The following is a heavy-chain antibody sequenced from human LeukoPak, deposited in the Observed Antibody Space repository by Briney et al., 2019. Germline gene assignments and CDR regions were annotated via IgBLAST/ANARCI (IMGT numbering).Heavy chain of an antibody. CDR1: GYTFTGYY. V-gene: IGHV1-2*06. Sequence: ASVKVSCKASGYTFTGYYMHWVRRAPGQGLEWMGRINPNSGGTNYAQKFQGRVTMTRDTSISTAYMELSRLRSDDTAVYYCARDRKDYDSSGYYRPIDYWGQGTLVTVSS. CDR2: INPNSGGT. D-gene: IGHD3-22*01. J-gene: IGHJ4*02. CDR3: ARDRKDYDSSGYYRPIDY.